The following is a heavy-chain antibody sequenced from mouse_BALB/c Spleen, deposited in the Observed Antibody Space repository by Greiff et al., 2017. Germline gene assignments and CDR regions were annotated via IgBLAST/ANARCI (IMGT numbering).Heavy chain of an antibody. V-gene: IGHV5-6-5*01. J-gene: IGHJ1*01. CDR3: ARERGYFDV. CDR1: GFTFSSYA. Sequence: DVMLVESGGGLVKPGGSLKLSCAASGFTFSSYAMSWVRQTPEKRLEWVASISSGGSTYYPDSVKGRFTISRDNARNILYLQMSSLRSEDTAMYYCARERGYFDVWGAGTTVTVSS. CDR2: ISSGGST.